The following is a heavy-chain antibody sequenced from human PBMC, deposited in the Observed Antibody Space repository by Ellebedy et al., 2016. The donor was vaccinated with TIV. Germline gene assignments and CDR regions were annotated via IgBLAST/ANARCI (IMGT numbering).Heavy chain of an antibody. CDR3: ARDRGGSYWGDYFDY. CDR2: ISYDGSIK. Sequence: GGSLRLXXAASGFTFSSYTMHWVRQAPGKGLEWVALISYDGSIKYSADSMKGRFTISRDNSKNTLYLQMNSLRTEDTAVYYCARDRGGSYWGDYFDYWGQGTLVTVSS. D-gene: IGHD1-26*01. J-gene: IGHJ4*02. V-gene: IGHV3-30-3*01. CDR1: GFTFSSYT.